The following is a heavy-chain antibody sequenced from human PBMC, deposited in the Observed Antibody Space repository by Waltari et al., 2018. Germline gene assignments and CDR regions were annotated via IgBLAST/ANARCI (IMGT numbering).Heavy chain of an antibody. D-gene: IGHD4-17*01. CDR1: GYTFTQYA. Sequence: QVQLIQSGAEVRKPGASVKVSCTASGYTFTQYALHWVRQAPGQRLEWMGWINTVNGKKKILQKVQGRVTITRDTSASTAYMELSSLTSEDTAIYFCAREGGNGETGHYYNGLDVWGLGTTVTVSS. V-gene: IGHV1-3*04. CDR3: AREGGNGETGHYYNGLDV. CDR2: INTVNGKK. J-gene: IGHJ6*02.